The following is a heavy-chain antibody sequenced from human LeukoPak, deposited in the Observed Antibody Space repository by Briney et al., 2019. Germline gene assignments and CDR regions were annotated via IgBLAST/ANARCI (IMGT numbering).Heavy chain of an antibody. D-gene: IGHD3-3*01. Sequence: ASVKVSCKASGYTFTSYYMHWVRQAPGQGLEWMGIINPSGGSTSYAQKFQGRVTMTRDTSTSTVYMELSSLRSEDTAVYYCASGPQFLEWLLYFQHWGQGTLVTVSS. CDR3: ASGPQFLEWLLYFQH. CDR2: INPSGGST. V-gene: IGHV1-46*01. J-gene: IGHJ1*01. CDR1: GYTFTSYY.